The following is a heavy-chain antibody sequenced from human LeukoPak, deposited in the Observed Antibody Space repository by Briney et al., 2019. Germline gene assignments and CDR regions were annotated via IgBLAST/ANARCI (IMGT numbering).Heavy chain of an antibody. J-gene: IGHJ4*02. D-gene: IGHD2-8*01. V-gene: IGHV4-34*01. Sequence: SETLSLTCGVYGGSFSGYYWTWIRQSPGMGLEWVGEIIHNGRTSYNPSLTSRVTISVDTSKNQFSLELRSVTAADTAVYYCARGVLVTVYAAFDYWGQGTLVTVSS. CDR1: GGSFSGYY. CDR3: ARGVLVTVYAAFDY. CDR2: IIHNGRT.